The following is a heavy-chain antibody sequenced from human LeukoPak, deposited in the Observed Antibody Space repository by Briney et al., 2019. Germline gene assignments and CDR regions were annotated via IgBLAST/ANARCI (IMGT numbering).Heavy chain of an antibody. D-gene: IGHD6-6*01. J-gene: IGHJ4*02. V-gene: IGHV4-59*01. CDR3: AGSYSSSSTVVFYFDY. CDR2: IYYSGST. Sequence: SETLSLTCTVSGGSISSYYWSWIRQPPGKGLEWIGYIYYSGSTNYNPSLKSRVTISVDTSKTQFSLKLSSVTAADTAVYYCAGSYSSSSTVVFYFDYWGQGTLVTVSS. CDR1: GGSISSYY.